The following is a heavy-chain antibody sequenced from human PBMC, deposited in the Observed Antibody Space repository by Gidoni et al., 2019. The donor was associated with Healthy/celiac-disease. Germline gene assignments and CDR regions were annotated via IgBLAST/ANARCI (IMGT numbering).Heavy chain of an antibody. CDR2: IYFSGSP. Sequence: QLQLQESGPGLVKPSETLSLTCTVSGGSISSRSYYWGWIRQPPGKGLEWIGSIYFSGSPYYNPSLKSRVTISVDTSKNQFSLKLSSVTAADTAVYYCARRIVGFDYWGQGTLVTVSS. CDR3: ARRIVGFDY. V-gene: IGHV4-39*01. D-gene: IGHD1-26*01. J-gene: IGHJ4*02. CDR1: GGSISSRSYY.